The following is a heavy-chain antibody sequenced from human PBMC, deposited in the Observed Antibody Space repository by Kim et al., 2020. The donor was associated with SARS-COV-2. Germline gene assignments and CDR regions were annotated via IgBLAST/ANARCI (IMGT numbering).Heavy chain of an antibody. V-gene: IGHV3-23*03. Sequence: ADTCNGRFTISRDNSKNTLYLQMNSLRAEDTAAYYCAKDPFRYYYGMDVWGQGTTVTVSS. J-gene: IGHJ6*02. CDR3: AKDPFRYYYGMDV.